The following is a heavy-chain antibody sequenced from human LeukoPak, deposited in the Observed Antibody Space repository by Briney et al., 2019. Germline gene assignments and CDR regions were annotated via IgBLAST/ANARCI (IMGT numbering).Heavy chain of an antibody. Sequence: PGGSLRLSCAASGFTFSSYGMHWVRQAPGKGLEWVAVISYDGSNKYYVDSVKGRFTISRDNSKNTLYLQMNSLRAEDTAVYYCAKEFAYYDFWSGYCFDYWGQGTLVTVSS. CDR1: GFTFSSYG. J-gene: IGHJ4*02. CDR3: AKEFAYYDFWSGYCFDY. CDR2: ISYDGSNK. D-gene: IGHD3-3*01. V-gene: IGHV3-30*18.